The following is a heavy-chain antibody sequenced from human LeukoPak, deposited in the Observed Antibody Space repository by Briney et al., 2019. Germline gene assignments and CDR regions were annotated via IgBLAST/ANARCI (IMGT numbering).Heavy chain of an antibody. CDR3: ARDHPGDTAMVGYYYYMDV. J-gene: IGHJ6*03. V-gene: IGHV1-69*06. CDR1: GGTFSSYA. CDR2: IIPIIGTA. D-gene: IGHD5-18*01. Sequence: SVKVSCKASGGTFSSYAISWVRQAPGQGLEWMGGIIPIIGTANYAQKFQGRVTITADKSTSTAYMELSSLRSEDTAVYYCARDHPGDTAMVGYYYYMDVWGKGTTVTVSS.